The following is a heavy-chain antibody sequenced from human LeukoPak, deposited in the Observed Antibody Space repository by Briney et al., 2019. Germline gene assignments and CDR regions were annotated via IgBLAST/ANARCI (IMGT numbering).Heavy chain of an antibody. CDR3: ARDTAATPGLVDY. V-gene: IGHV3-21*01. CDR2: ISSSSSYI. CDR1: GFTFSSYS. Sequence: GGSLRLSCAASGFTFSSYSMNWVRQAPGKGLEWVSSISSSSSYIYYADSVKGRFTISRDNAKNSLYLQMNSLRAEDTAVYYCARDTAATPGLVDYWGQGTLVTVSS. J-gene: IGHJ4*02. D-gene: IGHD2-2*01.